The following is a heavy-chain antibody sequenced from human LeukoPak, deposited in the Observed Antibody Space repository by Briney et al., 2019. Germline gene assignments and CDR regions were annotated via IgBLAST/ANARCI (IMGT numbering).Heavy chain of an antibody. CDR2: IFYSGNT. Sequence: PSETLSLTCTVSGYSITTYYWSWIRQPPGKGLEWIGYIFYSGNTDYNPSLKSRVTISVDTSKNQFSLRLDSVTAADTAVYYCARGLGAAGYDYWGQGTLVTVSS. V-gene: IGHV4-59*01. CDR1: GYSITTYY. CDR3: ARGLGAAGYDY. J-gene: IGHJ4*02. D-gene: IGHD6-13*01.